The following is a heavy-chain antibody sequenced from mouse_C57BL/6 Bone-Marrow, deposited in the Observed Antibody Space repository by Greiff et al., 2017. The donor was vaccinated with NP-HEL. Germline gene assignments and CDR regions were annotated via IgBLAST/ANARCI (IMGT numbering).Heavy chain of an antibody. CDR1: GFTFSSYT. CDR2: ISGGGGNT. CDR3: ARQGYAWYFDV. Sequence: DVMLVESGGGLVKPGGSLKLSCAASGFTFSSYTMSWVRQTPEKRLEWVATISGGGGNTYYPDSVKGRFTISRDNAKNTLYLQMSSLRSEDTALYYCARQGYAWYFDVGGTGTTVTVSS. J-gene: IGHJ1*03. D-gene: IGHD3-1*01. V-gene: IGHV5-9*01.